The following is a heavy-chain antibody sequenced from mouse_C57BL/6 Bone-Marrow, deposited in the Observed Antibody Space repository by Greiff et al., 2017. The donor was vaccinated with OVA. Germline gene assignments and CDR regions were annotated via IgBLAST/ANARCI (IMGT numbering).Heavy chain of an antibody. V-gene: IGHV5-6*01. J-gene: IGHJ1*03. Sequence: EVQLVESGGDLVKPGGSLKLSCAASGFTFSSYGMSWVRQTPDKRLEWVATISSGGSYTYYPDSVKGRFTISRDNAKNTLYLQMSSLKSEDAAMYYCARLHEYVDVGGTGTTVTVSS. CDR3: ARLHEYVDV. D-gene: IGHD2-12*01. CDR2: ISSGGSYT. CDR1: GFTFSSYG.